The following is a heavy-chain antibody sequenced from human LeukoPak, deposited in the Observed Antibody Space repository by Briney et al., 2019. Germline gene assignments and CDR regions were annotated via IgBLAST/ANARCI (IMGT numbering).Heavy chain of an antibody. Sequence: PGGSLRLSCAASGFTFSSYSMNWVRQAPGKGLEWVSSITFSSSYIYFADSVKDRFTIYRENAKNSLDLQMDSLRDEDTAVYFCARFQSGSYYSDYWGQGTLVTVSS. D-gene: IGHD1-26*01. CDR1: GFTFSSYS. J-gene: IGHJ4*02. CDR3: ARFQSGSYYSDY. CDR2: ITFSSSYI. V-gene: IGHV3-21*03.